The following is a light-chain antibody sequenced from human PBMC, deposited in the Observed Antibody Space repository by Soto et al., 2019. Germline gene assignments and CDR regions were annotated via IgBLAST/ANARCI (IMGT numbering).Light chain of an antibody. CDR2: AAS. J-gene: IGKJ5*01. Sequence: EIVMTQSPATLSVSPGERATLSCRASQSVSNKLVWYQQKPGQAPRLLIYAASTRATGIPARFSGSGSGTDFTLTISSLEPEDFAVYYCQQRSNWPITFGQGTRLEI. CDR1: QSVSNK. V-gene: IGKV3-11*01. CDR3: QQRSNWPIT.